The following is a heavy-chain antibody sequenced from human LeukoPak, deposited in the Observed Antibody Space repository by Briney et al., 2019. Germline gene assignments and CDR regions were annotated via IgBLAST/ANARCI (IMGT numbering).Heavy chain of an antibody. J-gene: IGHJ6*02. CDR1: GGSISSSSYY. Sequence: SGTLSLTCTVSGGSISSSSYYWGWIRQPPGKGLEWIGSIYYSGSTYYNPSLKSRVTISVDTSKNQFPLKLSSVTAADTAVYYCARQGYPGNYYYYGMDVWGQGTTVTVSS. D-gene: IGHD2-15*01. CDR3: ARQGYPGNYYYYGMDV. V-gene: IGHV4-39*01. CDR2: IYYSGST.